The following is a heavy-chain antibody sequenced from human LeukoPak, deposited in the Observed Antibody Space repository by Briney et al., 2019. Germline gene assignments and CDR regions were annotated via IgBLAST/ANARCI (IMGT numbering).Heavy chain of an antibody. V-gene: IGHV3-30*01. CDR1: GFTFSSYA. CDR3: ARDRGPSPKSIVLMVYAPGGWFDP. CDR2: ISYDGSNK. D-gene: IGHD2-8*01. J-gene: IGHJ5*02. Sequence: GRSLRLSCAASGFTFSSYAMHWVRQAPGKGLEWVAVISYDGSNKYYADSVKGRFTISRDNSKNTLYLQMNSLRAEDTAVYYCARDRGPSPKSIVLMVYAPGGWFDPWGQGTLVTVSS.